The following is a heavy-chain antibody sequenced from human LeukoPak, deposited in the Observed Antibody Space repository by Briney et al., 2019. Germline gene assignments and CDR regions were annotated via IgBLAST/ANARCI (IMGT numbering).Heavy chain of an antibody. J-gene: IGHJ4*02. D-gene: IGHD5-24*01. V-gene: IGHV3-23*01. Sequence: GGSLRLSCAVSGYTFSSHAMSWVRQAPGKGREGVSAISGRGGSTSYADPEKGRLTISSDNYKNTMYLQINSLRAEDTAVYYCAKDSRGWLQLPYYFDYWGQGTLVTVSS. CDR2: ISGRGGST. CDR3: AKDSRGWLQLPYYFDY. CDR1: GYTFSSHA.